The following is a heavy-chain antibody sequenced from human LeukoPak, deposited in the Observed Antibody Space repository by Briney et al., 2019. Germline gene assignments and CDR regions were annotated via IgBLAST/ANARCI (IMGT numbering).Heavy chain of an antibody. D-gene: IGHD2-2*01. Sequence: ASVKVSCKVPDYMLTSFGVSWVRQAPGQGLEWMGWINTNTGNPTYAQGFTGQFVFSLDTSVNTAYLQITSLKAEDTAVYYCAKGPESYCSSSFCYPHYYYYMDVWGKGTTVTVSS. CDR3: AKGPESYCSSSFCYPHYYYYMDV. CDR2: INTNTGNP. CDR1: DYMLTSFG. V-gene: IGHV7-4-1*02. J-gene: IGHJ6*03.